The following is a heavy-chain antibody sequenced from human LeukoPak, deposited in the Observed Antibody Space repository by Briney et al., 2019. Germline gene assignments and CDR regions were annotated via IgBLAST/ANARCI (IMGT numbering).Heavy chain of an antibody. CDR1: GFTFSSYW. CDR2: IKPDGSLI. Sequence: GGSLRLSCAASGFTFSSYWMTWVRQGPGKGLEWVANIKPDGSLIYYVDSVKGRFTISRDNAKDSLYLQMNSLRAEDTAVYYCAKWELYSGFYYIDYWGQGTLATVSS. D-gene: IGHD1-26*01. J-gene: IGHJ4*02. CDR3: AKWELYSGFYYIDY. V-gene: IGHV3-7*01.